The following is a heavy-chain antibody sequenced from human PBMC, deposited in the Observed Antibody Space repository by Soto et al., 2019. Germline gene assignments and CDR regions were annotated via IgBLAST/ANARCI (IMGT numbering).Heavy chain of an antibody. D-gene: IGHD3-22*01. J-gene: IGHJ4*02. CDR2: ISSSSSTI. CDR3: ARDPVASLVDYYDSSGYFDY. V-gene: IGHV3-48*01. Sequence: GGSLRLSCAASGFTFSSYSMNWVRQAPGKGLEWVSYISSSSSTIYYADSVKGRFTISRDNAKNSLYLQMNSLRAEDTAVYYCARDPVASLVDYYDSSGYFDYWGQGTLVTVSS. CDR1: GFTFSSYS.